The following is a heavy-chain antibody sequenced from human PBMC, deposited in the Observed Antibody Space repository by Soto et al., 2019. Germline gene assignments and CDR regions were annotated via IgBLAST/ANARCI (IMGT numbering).Heavy chain of an antibody. J-gene: IGHJ4*02. CDR2: AYYRSRWIY. V-gene: IGHV6-1*01. D-gene: IGHD4-17*01. CDR3: ATESGSTYGYFDH. CDR1: GDSVSNNGAT. Sequence: SQILSLTCAISGDSVSNNGATWNWIRQSPSRGLEWLGRAYYRSRWIYDYAMSVKSRISINPDTSKNQFTLRLTSVTAADTAVYFCATESGSTYGYFDHWGQGTQVTVSS.